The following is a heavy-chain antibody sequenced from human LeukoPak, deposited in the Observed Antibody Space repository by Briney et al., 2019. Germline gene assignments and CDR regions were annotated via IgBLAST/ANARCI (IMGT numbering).Heavy chain of an antibody. CDR1: GFTLSSYA. J-gene: IGHJ4*02. V-gene: IGHV3-30*04. D-gene: IGHD5-18*01. CDR3: ARDYSYGNY. CDR2: ISYDGSNK. Sequence: GGSLRLSCAASGFTLSSYAMHWVRQAPGKGLEWVAVISYDGSNKYYADSVKGRFTISRDNSKNTLYLQMNSLRAEDTAVYYCARDYSYGNYWGQGTLVTVSS.